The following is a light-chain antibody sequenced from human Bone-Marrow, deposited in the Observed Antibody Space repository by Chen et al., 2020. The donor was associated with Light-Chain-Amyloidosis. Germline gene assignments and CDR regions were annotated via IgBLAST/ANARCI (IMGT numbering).Light chain of an antibody. Sequence: SYVLTQPSSVSVAPGPTATIACGGNNIGSTSVHWYQQTPGQAPLLVGYDDSDRPSGIPERLSGSNSGNTATLTISRVEAGDEADYYCQVWDRSSDRPVFGGGTKLTVL. J-gene: IGLJ3*02. CDR3: QVWDRSSDRPV. CDR2: DDS. V-gene: IGLV3-21*02. CDR1: NIGSTS.